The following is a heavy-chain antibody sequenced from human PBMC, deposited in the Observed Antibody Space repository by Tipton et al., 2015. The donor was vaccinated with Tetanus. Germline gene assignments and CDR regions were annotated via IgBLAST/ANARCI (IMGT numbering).Heavy chain of an antibody. J-gene: IGHJ4*02. CDR2: IYTSGST. CDR1: GDSISSFY. V-gene: IGHV4-4*07. D-gene: IGHD6-13*01. Sequence: TLSLTCSVSGDSISSFYWTWIRQPAGKGPEWIGRIYTSGSTNYNPSLKSRVIMSVDTSRRQFSLKLNSVTAADTAVYYCARGWGSSWYYFDYWGQGILVTVSS. CDR3: ARGWGSSWYYFDY.